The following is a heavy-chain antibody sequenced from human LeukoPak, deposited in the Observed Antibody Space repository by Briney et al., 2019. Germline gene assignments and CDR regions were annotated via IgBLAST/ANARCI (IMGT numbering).Heavy chain of an antibody. J-gene: IGHJ4*02. CDR3: ARIPSSWTYFDY. D-gene: IGHD6-13*01. CDR1: GLTFNTHG. V-gene: IGHV3-33*05. CDR2: VEHDGTK. Sequence: GGSLRLSCATSGLTFNTHGMHWVRQAPGKGLEWVAFVEHDGTKKYLDSVKGRFTISRENSKNTLYLQMNSLGAEDTAVYYCARIPSSWTYFDYWGQGTLSPSPQ.